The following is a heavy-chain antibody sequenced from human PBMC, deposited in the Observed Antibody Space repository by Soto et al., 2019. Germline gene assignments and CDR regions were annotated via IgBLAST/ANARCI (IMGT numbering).Heavy chain of an antibody. V-gene: IGHV3-15*01. J-gene: IGHJ5*02. D-gene: IGHD3-10*01. Sequence: PGGSLSLSCAASGFDFSNAWMSWVRQTPGKGLEWVGRSRGKRSGGTADYAEPVKGRFAISRDESKDTLFLQMDTLKTEDTAVYFCVLEGANYGYHSLDPWGQGTLVTVSS. CDR2: SRGKRSGGTA. CDR3: VLEGANYGYHSLDP. CDR1: GFDFSNAW.